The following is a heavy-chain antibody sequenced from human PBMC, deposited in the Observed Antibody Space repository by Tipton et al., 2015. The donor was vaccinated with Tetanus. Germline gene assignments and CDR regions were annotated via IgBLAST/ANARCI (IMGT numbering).Heavy chain of an antibody. J-gene: IGHJ4*02. CDR2: IRAHNGDT. D-gene: IGHD5-12*01. Sequence: QSEAEVKMPGDSVKVSCKASFGSTFNSFIITWVRQAPGQGLEWMGWIRAHNGDTKYAQKFQGRVTLTTDTSTMTAYMEVRSLRSDDTAVYYCVREINGGNSGYDYYFDNWGQGTLVTVSA. CDR3: VREINGGNSGYDYYFDN. V-gene: IGHV1-18*01. CDR1: FGSTFNSFI.